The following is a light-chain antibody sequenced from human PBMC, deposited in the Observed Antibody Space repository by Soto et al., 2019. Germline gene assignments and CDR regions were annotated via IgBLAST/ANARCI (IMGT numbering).Light chain of an antibody. V-gene: IGKV1-39*01. J-gene: IGKJ5*01. CDR1: QSISSF. CDR2: TAS. Sequence: DIQMTQSPSSLSASVGDRVSITCWASQSISSFLNWYQQKPGKAPNLLIYTASSLHGGVPSRFSGSGSGTEFTLTVSSLQPEDFATYYCQQSYSTPITFGQGTQLEIK. CDR3: QQSYSTPIT.